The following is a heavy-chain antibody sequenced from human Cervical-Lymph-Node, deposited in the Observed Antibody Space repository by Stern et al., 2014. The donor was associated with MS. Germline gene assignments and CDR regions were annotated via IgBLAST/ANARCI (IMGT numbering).Heavy chain of an antibody. CDR3: ARALGFYDSSGPRRYNWFDP. V-gene: IGHV3-33*01. CDR1: GFTFSSYG. CDR2: IWYDGSNK. J-gene: IGHJ5*02. D-gene: IGHD3-22*01. Sequence: VQLVESGGGVVQPGRSLRLSCAASGFTFSSYGMHWVRQAPGKGLEWVAVIWYDGSNKYYADSVKGRFTISRDNSKNTLYLQMNSLRAEDTAVYYCARALGFYDSSGPRRYNWFDPWGQGTLVTVSS.